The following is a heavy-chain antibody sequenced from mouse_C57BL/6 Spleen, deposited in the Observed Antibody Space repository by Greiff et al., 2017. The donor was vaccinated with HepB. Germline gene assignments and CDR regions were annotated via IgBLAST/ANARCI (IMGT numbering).Heavy chain of an antibody. Sequence: VQLQQSGPELVKPGASVKISCKASGYTFTDYYMNWVKQSHGKSLEWIGDINPNNGGTSYNQKFKGKATLTVDKSSSTAYMELRSLTSEDSAVYYCAPYDYDGWFAYWGQGTLVTVSA. CDR2: INPNNGGT. CDR1: GYTFTDYY. CDR3: APYDYDGWFAY. V-gene: IGHV1-26*01. D-gene: IGHD2-4*01. J-gene: IGHJ3*01.